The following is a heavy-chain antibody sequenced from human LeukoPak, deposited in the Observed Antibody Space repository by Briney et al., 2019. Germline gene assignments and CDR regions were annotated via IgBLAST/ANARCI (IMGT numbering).Heavy chain of an antibody. D-gene: IGHD2-15*01. V-gene: IGHV3-11*04. CDR3: ARGGDGKAFDI. J-gene: IGHJ3*02. Sequence: LSLTCTVSGGSISSSSYYWGWIRQPPGKGLEWVSYISSSGFTIYYADSVKGRFTISRDNAKNSLYLQMNSLRAEDTAVYYCARGGDGKAFDIWGQGTMVTVSS. CDR2: ISSSGFTI. CDR1: GGSISSSSYY.